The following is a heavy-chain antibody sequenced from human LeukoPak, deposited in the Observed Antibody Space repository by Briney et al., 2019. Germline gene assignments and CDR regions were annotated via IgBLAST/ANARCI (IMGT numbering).Heavy chain of an antibody. D-gene: IGHD3-16*01. J-gene: IGHJ4*02. Sequence: GGSLRLSCAASGFTFSSYAMSWVRQAPGNGLEWVSAISGSGGSTYYADSVKGRFTISRDNSKNTLYLHMNSLRAEDTAVYYCAKMSLKGTLTRRFYFDYWGQGTLVTVSS. CDR2: ISGSGGST. CDR1: GFTFSSYA. CDR3: AKMSLKGTLTRRFYFDY. V-gene: IGHV3-23*01.